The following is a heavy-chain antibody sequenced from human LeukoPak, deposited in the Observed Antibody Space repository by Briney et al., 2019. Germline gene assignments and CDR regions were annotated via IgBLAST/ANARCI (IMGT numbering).Heavy chain of an antibody. D-gene: IGHD6-13*01. Sequence: SETLSLTCTVSGYSISSGYYWGWIRPPPGKGLEWIGSIYYSGSTYYNPSLKSRVTISVDTSKNQFSLKLSSVTAADTAVYYCARDLSLYSSPGNWGQGTLVTVSS. CDR2: IYYSGST. V-gene: IGHV4-38-2*02. CDR3: ARDLSLYSSPGN. J-gene: IGHJ4*02. CDR1: GYSISSGYY.